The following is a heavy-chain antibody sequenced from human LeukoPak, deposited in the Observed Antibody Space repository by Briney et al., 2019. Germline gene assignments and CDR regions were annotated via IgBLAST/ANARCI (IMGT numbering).Heavy chain of an antibody. D-gene: IGHD3-22*01. CDR1: GFTFSSYW. CDR2: IKQDGSVK. Sequence: GGSLRLSCAASGFTFSSYWMSWVRQAPGKGLEWVANIKQDGSVKYYVDSVKGRFTISRDNAKNSLYLQMNSLRAEDTAVYYCARVTDYYDSSGYRLDAFDIWGQGTMVTVSS. V-gene: IGHV3-7*01. CDR3: ARVTDYYDSSGYRLDAFDI. J-gene: IGHJ3*02.